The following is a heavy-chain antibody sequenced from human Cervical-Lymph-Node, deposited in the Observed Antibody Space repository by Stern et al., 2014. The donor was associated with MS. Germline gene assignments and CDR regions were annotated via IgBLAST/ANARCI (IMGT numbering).Heavy chain of an antibody. CDR1: GFSLSTSGVG. Sequence: QITLKESGPTLVKPTQTLTLTCTFSGFSLSTSGVGVGWIRQPPGKALEWLALIYWDDDKRYSPSLKSRLTSTKDPPNNAVVPTLTNMDPVDTATYYCAHRRYSSSWYDYNWFDPWGQGTLVTVSS. CDR3: AHRRYSSSWYDYNWFDP. CDR2: IYWDDDK. D-gene: IGHD6-13*01. V-gene: IGHV2-5*02. J-gene: IGHJ5*02.